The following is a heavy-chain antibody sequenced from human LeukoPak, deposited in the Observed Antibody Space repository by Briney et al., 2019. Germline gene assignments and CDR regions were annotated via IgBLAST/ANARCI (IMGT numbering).Heavy chain of an antibody. Sequence: PGGSLRLSCVASGFTVSTNHLSWVRQAPGKGLEWVSFIYSGGDTNYADSVQGRFTISRDNSKNTLYLQMNSLRVEDTAVYYCARVYKYEYDYWGQGTLVTVPS. CDR1: GFTVSTNH. CDR3: ARVYKYEYDY. CDR2: IYSGGDT. V-gene: IGHV3-53*01. D-gene: IGHD1-1*01. J-gene: IGHJ4*02.